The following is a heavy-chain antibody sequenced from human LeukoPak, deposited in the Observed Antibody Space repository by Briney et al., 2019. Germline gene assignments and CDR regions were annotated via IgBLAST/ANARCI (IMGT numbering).Heavy chain of an antibody. CDR2: ISSGSNMI. V-gene: IGHV3-48*01. CDR1: GFTFSSYP. Sequence: GGSLRLSCVASGFTFSSYPMHWVRQAPGKGLEWVSHISSGSNMIYYADSVKGRFTISRDNSKNTLYLQMNSLRAEDTAVYYCAKGGGLSSPIANWGQGTLVTVSS. J-gene: IGHJ4*02. D-gene: IGHD3/OR15-3a*01. CDR3: AKGGGLSSPIAN.